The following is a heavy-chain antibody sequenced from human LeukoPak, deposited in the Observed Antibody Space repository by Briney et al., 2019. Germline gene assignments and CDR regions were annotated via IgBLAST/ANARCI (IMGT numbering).Heavy chain of an antibody. V-gene: IGHV1-46*01. CDR1: GYTLTELS. D-gene: IGHD3-3*01. Sequence: ASVKVSCKVSGYTLTELSMHWVRQAPGQGLEWMGIINPSGGSTSYAQKFQGRVTMTRDASTSTVYMELSSLRSEDTAVYYCARGGGVAIFGVVIRNSYYFDYWGQGTLVTVSS. CDR3: ARGGGVAIFGVVIRNSYYFDY. CDR2: INPSGGST. J-gene: IGHJ4*02.